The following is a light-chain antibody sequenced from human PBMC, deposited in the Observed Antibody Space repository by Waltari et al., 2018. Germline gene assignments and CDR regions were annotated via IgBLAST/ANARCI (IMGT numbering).Light chain of an antibody. Sequence: EIVLTQSPGTLSLSPGERATLSCRASQSVRSSYLAWYQQKSGQPSRLLIYSASSRATGIPDRFIGSGSGTDFTLTISRLEPEDFAVYYCQEYGSSLTWTFGQGTKVEIK. V-gene: IGKV3-20*01. CDR2: SAS. J-gene: IGKJ1*01. CDR1: QSVRSSY. CDR3: QEYGSSLTWT.